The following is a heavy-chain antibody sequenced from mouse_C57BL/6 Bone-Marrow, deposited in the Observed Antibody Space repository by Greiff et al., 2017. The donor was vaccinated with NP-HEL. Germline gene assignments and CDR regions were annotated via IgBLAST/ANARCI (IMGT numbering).Heavy chain of an antibody. CDR1: GFTFSDYY. Sequence: EVQRVESGGGLVQPGGSLKLSCAASGFTFSDYYMYWVRQTPEKRLEWVAYISNGGGSTYYPDTVKGRFTISRDNAKNTLYLQMSRLKSEDTAMYYCARLGAMDYWGQGTSVTVSS. V-gene: IGHV5-12*01. J-gene: IGHJ4*01. CDR2: ISNGGGST. CDR3: ARLGAMDY.